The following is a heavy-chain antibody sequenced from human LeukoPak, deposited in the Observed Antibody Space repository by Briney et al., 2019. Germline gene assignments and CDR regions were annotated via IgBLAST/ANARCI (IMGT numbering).Heavy chain of an antibody. CDR2: IYTSGST. J-gene: IGHJ4*02. D-gene: IGHD6-13*01. Sequence: SETLSLTCTVSGGSISSYYWSWIRQPAGKGLEWIGRIYTSGSTNYNPSLKSRVTMSVDTTKNQFSLKLSSVTAADTAVYYCASSRQQLRSPGYFDYWGQGTLVTVSS. CDR1: GGSISSYY. V-gene: IGHV4-4*07. CDR3: ASSRQQLRSPGYFDY.